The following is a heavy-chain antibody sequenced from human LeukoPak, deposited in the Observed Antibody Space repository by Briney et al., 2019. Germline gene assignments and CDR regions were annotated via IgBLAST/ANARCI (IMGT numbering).Heavy chain of an antibody. Sequence: ASVRVSCKASGYAFSDSGISWVRQAPGQGLEWMGWITPNNGYAHYAQKLQGRVTMTTDTFTSTAYMELRSLRSDDTAVSYCARNKSTTFGDYWGQGTLVSVSS. V-gene: IGHV1-18*01. CDR1: GYAFSDSG. J-gene: IGHJ4*02. CDR3: ARNKSTTFGDY. CDR2: ITPNNGYA. D-gene: IGHD2-2*01.